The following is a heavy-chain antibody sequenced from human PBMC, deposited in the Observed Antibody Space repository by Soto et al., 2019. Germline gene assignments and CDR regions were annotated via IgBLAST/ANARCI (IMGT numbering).Heavy chain of an antibody. CDR1: GFTFSSYA. J-gene: IGHJ4*02. V-gene: IGHV3-23*01. D-gene: IGHD3-10*01. Sequence: EVQLLESGGGFLQPGGSLRLSCAASGFTFSSYAMWSVRQAPGKGLECVSAISGGGETTYYADSVKGWCTISRDKSNNTLYLEMTRLKAEDAAVYDCAFNSDSGRYYFDDWGQGTLVTVSS. CDR2: ISGGGETT. CDR3: AFNSDSGRYYFDD.